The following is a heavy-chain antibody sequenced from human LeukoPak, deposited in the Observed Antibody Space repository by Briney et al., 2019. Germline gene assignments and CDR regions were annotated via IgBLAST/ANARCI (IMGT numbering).Heavy chain of an antibody. Sequence: PGGSLTLTCLATRFTFSSHAMRWLRQAPGKGLAWVSRIGGSGGSTYYADAVKGRFTISRDNSKNTLYLQMNSLRAEGTAVYYCAKDWWLSGRGNYFDYWGQGALVAVSS. D-gene: IGHD2-15*01. V-gene: IGHV3-23*01. CDR3: AKDWWLSGRGNYFDY. J-gene: IGHJ4*02. CDR2: IGGSGGST. CDR1: RFTFSSHA.